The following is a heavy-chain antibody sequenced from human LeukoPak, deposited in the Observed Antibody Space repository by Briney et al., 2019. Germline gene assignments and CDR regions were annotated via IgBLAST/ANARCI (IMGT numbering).Heavy chain of an antibody. CDR1: GFTFSSYE. CDR3: AKEGTQYSGSSSHFDY. D-gene: IGHD1-26*01. CDR2: ISSSGSTI. V-gene: IGHV3-48*03. Sequence: TGGSLRLSCAASGFTFSSYEMNWVRQAPGKGLEWVSYISSSGSTIYYADSVKGRFTISRDNSKNTLYLQMNSLRAEDTAVYYCAKEGTQYSGSSSHFDYWGQGTLVTVSS. J-gene: IGHJ4*02.